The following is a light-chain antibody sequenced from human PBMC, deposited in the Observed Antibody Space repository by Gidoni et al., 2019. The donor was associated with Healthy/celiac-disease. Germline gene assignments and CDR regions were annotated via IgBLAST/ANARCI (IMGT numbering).Light chain of an antibody. CDR1: QSVSSY. CDR3: QQRSNWRNT. V-gene: IGKV3-11*01. J-gene: IGKJ4*01. Sequence: EIVLTQSPATLSLSPGERATLSCRASQSVSSYLAWYQQKPGQAPRLLIYDASNRATGIPARFSGSGSETDFTLTISSLEPEDFAVYYCQQRSNWRNTFXGXTKVXIK. CDR2: DAS.